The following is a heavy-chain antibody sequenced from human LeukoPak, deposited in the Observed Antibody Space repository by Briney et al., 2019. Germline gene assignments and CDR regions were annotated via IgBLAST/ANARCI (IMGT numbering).Heavy chain of an antibody. J-gene: IGHJ4*02. CDR3: ARGPAHYYDSSDHYYVGESYFDY. CDR1: GFTFSSYD. V-gene: IGHV3-13*01. Sequence: GGSLRLSCAASGFTFSSYDMHWVRQATGKGLEWVSAIGTAGDTYYPGSVKGRFTISRENAKNSLYLQMNSLRAGDTAVYYCARGPAHYYDSSDHYYVGESYFDYWGQGTLVTVSS. D-gene: IGHD3-22*01. CDR2: IGTAGDT.